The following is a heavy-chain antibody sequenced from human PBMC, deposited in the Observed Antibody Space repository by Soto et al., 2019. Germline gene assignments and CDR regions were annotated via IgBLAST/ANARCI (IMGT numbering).Heavy chain of an antibody. J-gene: IGHJ4*02. V-gene: IGHV1-18*01. CDR2: INTFNGNT. CDR1: GYRFSSYG. CDR3: ARELGISPSAPLDY. Sequence: ASVKVSCKASGYRFSSYGLNWLRQAPGQGPEWMEGINTFNGNTNSAQKFQGRLRVTTDTSTSTVFMELSSLTSDDTAVYFCARELGISPSAPLDYWGQGTLVTVSS. D-gene: IGHD2-21*01.